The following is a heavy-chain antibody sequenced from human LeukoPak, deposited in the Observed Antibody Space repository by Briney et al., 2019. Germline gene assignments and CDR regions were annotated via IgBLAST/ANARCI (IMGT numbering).Heavy chain of an antibody. Sequence: ASVKVSCKVSGYTLTELSMHWVRQAPGKGLEWMGGFDPEDGETIYAQKFQGRVTMTEDTSTDTAYMELSSLRSEDTAVYYCATGPPLIPYSGSYNEYWGQGTLVTVSS. CDR2: FDPEDGET. J-gene: IGHJ4*02. CDR1: GYTLTELS. V-gene: IGHV1-24*01. D-gene: IGHD1-26*01. CDR3: ATGPPLIPYSGSYNEY.